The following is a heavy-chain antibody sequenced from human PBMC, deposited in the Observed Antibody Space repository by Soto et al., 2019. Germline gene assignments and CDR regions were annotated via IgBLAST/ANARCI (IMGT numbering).Heavy chain of an antibody. CDR2: IYYSGST. CDR3: ARDRGSSWPHLDY. V-gene: IGHV4-59*01. J-gene: IGHJ4*02. D-gene: IGHD6-13*01. CDR1: GGSISSYY. Sequence: SETLSLTCTVSGGSISSYYWSWIRQPPGKGLEWIGYIYYSGSTNYNPSLKSRVTISVDTSKNQFSLKLSSVTAADTAVYYCARDRGSSWPHLDYWGQGTLVIVSS.